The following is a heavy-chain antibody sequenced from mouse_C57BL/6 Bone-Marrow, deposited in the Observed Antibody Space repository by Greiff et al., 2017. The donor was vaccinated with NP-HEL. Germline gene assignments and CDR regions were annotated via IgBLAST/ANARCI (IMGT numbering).Heavy chain of an antibody. J-gene: IGHJ4*01. CDR2: ISNGGGST. CDR1: GFTFSDYY. V-gene: IGHV5-12*01. Sequence: EVKLMESGGGLVQPGGSLKLSCAASGFTFSDYYMYWVRQTPEKRLGWVAYISNGGGSTYYPDTVKGRFTISRDNAKNTLYLQMSRLKSEDTAMYYCAREGIYYGNYYAMDYWGQGTSVTVSS. D-gene: IGHD2-1*01. CDR3: AREGIYYGNYYAMDY.